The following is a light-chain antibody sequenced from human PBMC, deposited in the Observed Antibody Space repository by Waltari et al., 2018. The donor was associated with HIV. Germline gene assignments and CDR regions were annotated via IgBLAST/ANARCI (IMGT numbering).Light chain of an antibody. CDR3: SSYTRNDSLLL. V-gene: IGLV2-14*03. Sequence: QSALTQPASVSGSPGQSINISCSGARSDIGFYTYVPWYQRHPGKAPKVIIYDVNNRPAGTSNRFSGAKSGNTASLTISGLQAEDEADYFCSSYTRNDSLLLFGGGTRLTVL. CDR2: DVN. CDR1: RSDIGFYTY. J-gene: IGLJ2*01.